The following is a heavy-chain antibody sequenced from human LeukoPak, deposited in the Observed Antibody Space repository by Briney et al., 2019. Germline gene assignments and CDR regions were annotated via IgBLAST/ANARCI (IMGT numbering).Heavy chain of an antibody. CDR1: GFTFSSYA. CDR2: ISYDGSNK. Sequence: GGTLRLSCAASGFTFSSYAMHWVRQAPGKGLEWVAVISYDGSNKYYADSVKGRFTISRDNSKNTLYLQMNSLRAEDTAVYYCAKGQSPRYSGYDGTFDYWGQGTLVTVSS. CDR3: AKGQSPRYSGYDGTFDY. V-gene: IGHV3-30-3*01. D-gene: IGHD5-12*01. J-gene: IGHJ4*02.